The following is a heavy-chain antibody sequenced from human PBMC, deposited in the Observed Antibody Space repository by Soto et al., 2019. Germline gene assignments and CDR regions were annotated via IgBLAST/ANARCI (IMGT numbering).Heavy chain of an antibody. D-gene: IGHD3-10*01. V-gene: IGHV3-30-3*01. CDR3: ARDHRVWFGDYYYYYGMDV. J-gene: IGHJ6*02. Sequence: PGGSLRLSCAASGFTFSSYAMHWVRQAPGKGLEWVAVISYDGSNKYYADSVKGRFTISRDNSKNTLYLQMNSLRAEDTAVYYCARDHRVWFGDYYYYYGMDVWGQGTTVTVSS. CDR1: GFTFSSYA. CDR2: ISYDGSNK.